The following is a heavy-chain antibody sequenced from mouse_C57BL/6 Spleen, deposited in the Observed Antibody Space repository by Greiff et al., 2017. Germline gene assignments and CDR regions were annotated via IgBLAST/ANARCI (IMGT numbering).Heavy chain of an antibody. V-gene: IGHV1-18*01. D-gene: IGHD2-3*01. Sequence: EVQVVESGPELVKPGASVKIPCKASGYTFTDYNMDWVKQSHGKSLEWIGDINPNNGGTIYNQKFKGKATLTVDKSSSTAYMELRSLTSEDTAVYYCVVYDGYPWAMDYWGQGTSVTVSS. CDR1: GYTFTDYN. CDR3: VVYDGYPWAMDY. CDR2: INPNNGGT. J-gene: IGHJ4*01.